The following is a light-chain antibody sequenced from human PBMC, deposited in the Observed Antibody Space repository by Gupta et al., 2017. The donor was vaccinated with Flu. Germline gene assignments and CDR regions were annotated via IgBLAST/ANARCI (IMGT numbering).Light chain of an antibody. CDR1: QSISSY. CDR2: AAS. CDR3: QQCDSTPPT. V-gene: IGKV1-39*01. J-gene: IGKJ2*01. Sequence: DIQMTQSPSSLSASVGDRVTITCRASQSISSYLNWYQQKPGKAPKLLIYAASRLQSGVPSRFSGSGSGTDFTLTISRLQPEDFATYYCQQCDSTPPTFGQGTKLEIK.